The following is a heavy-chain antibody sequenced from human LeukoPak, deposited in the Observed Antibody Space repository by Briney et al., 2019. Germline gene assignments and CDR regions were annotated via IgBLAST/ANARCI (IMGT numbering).Heavy chain of an antibody. Sequence: AGSLRLSCAASGFTLSNAWMSWVRQAPGKGLEWVGRIKSKTDGGTTDYAAPVKGRFTISRDDSKNTLYLQMNSLKTEDTAVYYCTTDRAWNYGEEAFRAYWGQGTLVTVSS. D-gene: IGHD1-7*01. CDR1: GFTLSNAW. CDR2: IKSKTDGGTT. CDR3: TTDRAWNYGEEAFRAY. J-gene: IGHJ4*02. V-gene: IGHV3-15*01.